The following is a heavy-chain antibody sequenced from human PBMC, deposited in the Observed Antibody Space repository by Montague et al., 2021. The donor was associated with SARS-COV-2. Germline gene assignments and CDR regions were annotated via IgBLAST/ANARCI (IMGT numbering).Heavy chain of an antibody. CDR3: ARGVDTGVVTVTVGFDS. CDR2: IYRSGSA. D-gene: IGHD5-18*01. V-gene: IGHV4-61*02. J-gene: IGHJ4*02. Sequence: TLSLTCTVSGGSISRGYYYWSWIRLPAGKGLEWIGRIYRSGSANYNPSLESRVVLSVDTSRNQFSMKMTSVTAADTAMYYCARGVDTGVVTVTVGFDSWGQGTLVIVSS. CDR1: GGSISRGYYY.